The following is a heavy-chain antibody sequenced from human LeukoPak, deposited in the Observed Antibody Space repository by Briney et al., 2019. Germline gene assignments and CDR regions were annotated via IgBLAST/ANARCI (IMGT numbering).Heavy chain of an antibody. V-gene: IGHV4-30-4*07. CDR3: ARGPPDCSSTSCYAFDAFDI. CDR2: IYHSGST. J-gene: IGHJ3*02. Sequence: PSETLSLTCAVSGGSISSGAYSWSWIRQPPGKGLEWIGYIYHSGSTYYNPSLKSRVTMSVDTSKNQLSLKLSSVTAADTAVYYCARGPPDCSSTSCYAFDAFDIWGQGTMVTVSS. CDR1: GGSISSGAYS. D-gene: IGHD2-2*01.